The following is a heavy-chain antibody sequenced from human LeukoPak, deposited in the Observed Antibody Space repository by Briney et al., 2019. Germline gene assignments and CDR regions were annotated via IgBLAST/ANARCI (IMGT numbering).Heavy chain of an antibody. CDR3: ARELGRNFGRGNDY. J-gene: IGHJ4*02. V-gene: IGHV4-39*07. Sequence: SETLSLTCTVSGGSISSSSYYWGWIRQPPGKGLEWIGSIYYSGSTYYNPSLKSRVTISVDTSKNQFSLKLSSVTAADTAVYYCARELGRNFGRGNDYWGQGTLVTVSS. CDR2: IYYSGST. CDR1: GGSISSSSYY. D-gene: IGHD3-9*01.